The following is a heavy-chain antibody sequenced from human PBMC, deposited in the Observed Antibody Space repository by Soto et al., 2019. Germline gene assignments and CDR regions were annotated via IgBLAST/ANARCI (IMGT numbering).Heavy chain of an antibody. CDR1: GFTFSSHS. Sequence: QVQLVESGGGVVQPGRSLRLSCEASGFTFSSHSMHWVRQAPGKGLEWVAVIAFDGSYNYYADSVKGRFTISRDNSKNTLYLQMNSLRPEDTAVYYCARGASIVVPGTSFDYWGQGTLVTVSS. D-gene: IGHD6-19*01. J-gene: IGHJ4*02. CDR2: IAFDGSYN. CDR3: ARGASIVVPGTSFDY. V-gene: IGHV3-30*04.